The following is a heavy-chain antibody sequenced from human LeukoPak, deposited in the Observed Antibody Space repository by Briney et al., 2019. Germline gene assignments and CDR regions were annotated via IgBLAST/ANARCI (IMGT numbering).Heavy chain of an antibody. CDR3: ARHGWFGELLYGWFDP. Sequence: SETLSLTCTASGGSISSYYWSWIRQPPGKGLELIGYIHYGGSTNYNPSLKSRVTISVDMSKNQISLKLSSVTAADTAVYYCARHGWFGELLYGWFDPWGQGTLVTVSS. V-gene: IGHV4-59*08. D-gene: IGHD3-10*01. CDR1: GGSISSYY. J-gene: IGHJ5*02. CDR2: IHYGGST.